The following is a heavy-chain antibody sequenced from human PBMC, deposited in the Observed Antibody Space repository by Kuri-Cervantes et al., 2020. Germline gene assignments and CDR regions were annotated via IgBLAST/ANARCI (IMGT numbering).Heavy chain of an antibody. J-gene: IGHJ4*02. CDR3: ARDSGGIQLAY. CDR1: GFTFSSYA. D-gene: IGHD5-18*01. Sequence: GESLKISCAASGFTFSSYAMHWVRQAPGKGLEWVAVISYDGSNKYYADSVKGRFTISRDNSKNTLYLQMNSLRDEDTAVYFCARDSGGIQLAYWGQGTLVTVSS. V-gene: IGHV3-30-3*01. CDR2: ISYDGSNK.